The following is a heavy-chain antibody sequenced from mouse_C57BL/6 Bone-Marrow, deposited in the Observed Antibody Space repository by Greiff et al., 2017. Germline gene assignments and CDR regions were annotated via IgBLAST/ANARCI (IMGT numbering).Heavy chain of an antibody. D-gene: IGHD2-1*01. CDR3: ASIVTVDY. J-gene: IGHJ2*01. Sequence: VQLQQPGAELVRPVTSVKLSCKASGYTFTSYWMHWVKQRPGQGLEWIGVIDPSDSYTNYNQKFKGKATLTVDTSSSTAYMQLSSLTSEDSAVYYCASIVTVDYWGQGTTLTVSS. CDR1: GYTFTSYW. V-gene: IGHV1-59*01. CDR2: IDPSDSYT.